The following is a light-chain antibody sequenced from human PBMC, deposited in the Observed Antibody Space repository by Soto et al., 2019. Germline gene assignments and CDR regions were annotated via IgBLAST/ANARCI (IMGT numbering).Light chain of an antibody. V-gene: IGLV2-14*03. Sequence: QSALTQPASVSGSPGQSITISCTGTSTDIGAYNFVSWYQQHPGKAPKLMLYDVNIRPSGVSNRFSGSKSGNTASLTISGLQAEDEADYYCTSWITSTTMIFGGGTKLPVL. CDR1: STDIGAYNF. CDR3: TSWITSTTMI. J-gene: IGLJ2*01. CDR2: DVN.